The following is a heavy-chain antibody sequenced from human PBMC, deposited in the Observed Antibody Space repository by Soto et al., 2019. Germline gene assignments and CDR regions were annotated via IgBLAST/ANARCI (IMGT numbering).Heavy chain of an antibody. D-gene: IGHD6-13*01. CDR3: ARGPCYSSSWSGYYFDY. J-gene: IGHJ4*02. Sequence: ASVKVSCKASGYTFTDNYLHWVRQAPGQGLEWMGWINPNSGGTNYAQKFQGWVTMTRDTSISTAYMELSRLRSDDTAVYYCARGPCYSSSWSGYYFDYWGQGTLVTVSS. V-gene: IGHV1-2*04. CDR1: GYTFTDNY. CDR2: INPNSGGT.